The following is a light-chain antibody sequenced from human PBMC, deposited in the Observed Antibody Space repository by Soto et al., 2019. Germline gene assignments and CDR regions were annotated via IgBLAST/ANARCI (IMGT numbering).Light chain of an antibody. CDR2: AAS. CDR1: QDIGNH. V-gene: IGKV1-17*03. CDR3: LQHDSFPHT. J-gene: IGKJ5*01. Sequence: DIQMTQSPSAMSASVGDRVTISCRASQDIGNHLAWFQQKPGKVPQRLIYAASSLQTGVPSRFSGTGSGTEFTLPLNSPQPEDFANHYCLQHDSFPHTFGQGTRPESK.